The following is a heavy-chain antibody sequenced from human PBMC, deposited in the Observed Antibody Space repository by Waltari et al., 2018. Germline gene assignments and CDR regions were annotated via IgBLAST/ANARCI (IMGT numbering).Heavy chain of an antibody. D-gene: IGHD2-15*01. V-gene: IGHV3-23*01. J-gene: IGHJ4*02. CDR1: GFTFSNYV. CDR2: RSHDGDTT. Sequence: EVQLSESGGGLVQPGGSLRLSCAASGFTFSNYVMSWVLQAPGEGLGWVSSRSHDGDTTYYADSVKGRFSTFRDNSRNTLYLQMNSLRAEDTAVYYCAPLGYCSDGTCYSTDYWGQGTLVTVSS. CDR3: APLGYCSDGTCYSTDY.